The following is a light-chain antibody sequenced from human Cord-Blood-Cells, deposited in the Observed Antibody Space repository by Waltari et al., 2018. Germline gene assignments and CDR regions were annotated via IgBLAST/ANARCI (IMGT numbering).Light chain of an antibody. CDR1: QSISSY. Sequence: DIQMTQSPSSLSASVGDRVTITCRASQSISSYLNWYQQKPGKAPKLLIYAASSLQSGVPSRFSGSGSGTDSTLTISRQQPEDFATYYCQQSYSTPHTVGQGTNLEIK. V-gene: IGKV1-39*01. CDR2: AAS. CDR3: QQSYSTPHT. J-gene: IGKJ2*01.